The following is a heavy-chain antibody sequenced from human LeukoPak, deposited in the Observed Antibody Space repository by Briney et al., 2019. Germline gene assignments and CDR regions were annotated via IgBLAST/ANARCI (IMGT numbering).Heavy chain of an antibody. CDR1: GFTFSSYA. CDR3: AKPGYYYGSASYPFDY. CDR2: ISGSGGST. D-gene: IGHD3-10*01. V-gene: IGHV3-23*01. J-gene: IGHJ4*02. Sequence: PGGSLRLSCAASGFTFSSYAMSWVRQAPGKGLEWVSTISGSGGSTYYADSVKGRFTISRDNSKNTLYLQINSLRAEDTAVYYCAKPGYYYGSASYPFDYWGQGTLVTVSS.